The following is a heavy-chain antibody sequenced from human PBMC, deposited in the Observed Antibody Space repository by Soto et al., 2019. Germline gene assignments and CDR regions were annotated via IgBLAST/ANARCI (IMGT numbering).Heavy chain of an antibody. CDR3: ARGDYDFWSGHSKGPDY. Sequence: EVQLVESGGGLVQPGGSLKVSCAASGFTFSGSVMHWVRQASGKGLEWVGRIRSKANSYATAYAVSVKGRFTISRDDSRNTAYLQMNSLKNEDTAVYYCARGDYDFWSGHSKGPDYCGQGTVVTVSS. V-gene: IGHV3-73*02. J-gene: IGHJ4*02. CDR1: GFTFSGSV. D-gene: IGHD3-3*01. CDR2: IRSKANSYAT.